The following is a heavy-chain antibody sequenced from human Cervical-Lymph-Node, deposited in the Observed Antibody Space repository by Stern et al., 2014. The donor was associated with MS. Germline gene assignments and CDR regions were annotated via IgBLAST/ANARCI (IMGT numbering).Heavy chain of an antibody. CDR3: ARDRHDLGYCSGGSCYLPDY. V-gene: IGHV3-33*01. D-gene: IGHD2-15*01. J-gene: IGHJ4*02. CDR1: GFTFSSYG. CDR2: IWHDGSNK. Sequence: QVQLVESGGGVVQPGRSLRLSCAASGFTFSSYGMHWVRQAPGKGLEWVAVIWHDGSNKYYADSVKGRFTISRDNSKNTLYLQMNSLRAEDTAVYYCARDRHDLGYCSGGSCYLPDYWGQGTLVTVSS.